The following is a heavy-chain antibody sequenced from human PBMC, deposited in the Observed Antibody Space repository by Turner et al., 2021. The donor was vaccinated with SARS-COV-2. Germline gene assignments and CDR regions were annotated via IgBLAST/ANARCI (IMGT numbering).Heavy chain of an antibody. Sequence: QLQLQESGPGLVKPSETLSLTCTVSGGSISRSSYYWGWIRQPPGKGLEWIGSIYYSGSTYYNPSLKSRVTISVDTSKSQFSLKLRSVTAADTAVYYCAGERIQLRSAGYGMDVWGQGTTVTVSS. CDR1: GGSISRSSYY. V-gene: IGHV4-39*01. CDR2: IYYSGST. D-gene: IGHD5-18*01. J-gene: IGHJ6*02. CDR3: AGERIQLRSAGYGMDV.